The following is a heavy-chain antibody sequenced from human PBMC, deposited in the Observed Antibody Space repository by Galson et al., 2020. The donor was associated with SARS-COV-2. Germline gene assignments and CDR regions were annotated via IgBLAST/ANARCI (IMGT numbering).Heavy chain of an antibody. CDR3: ARDSFAGHDYGGSVYYYGMDV. D-gene: IGHD4-17*01. CDR2: IKQDGSEK. J-gene: IGHJ6*02. CDR1: GFTFSSYW. Sequence: GESLKISCAASGFTFSSYWMSWVRQAPGKGLEWVANIKQDGSEKYYVDSVKGRFTISRDNAKNSLYLQMNSLRAEDTAVYYCARDSFAGHDYGGSVYYYGMDVWGQGTTVTVSS. V-gene: IGHV3-7*01.